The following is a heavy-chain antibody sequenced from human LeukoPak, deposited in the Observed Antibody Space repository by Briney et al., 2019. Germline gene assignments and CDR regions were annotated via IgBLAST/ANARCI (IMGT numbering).Heavy chain of an antibody. V-gene: IGHV3-23*01. CDR3: AKRGVVIRVILVGFHKEAYYFDS. J-gene: IGHJ4*02. CDR1: GFTFSDYW. CDR2: LTGSGGNT. D-gene: IGHD3-22*01. Sequence: PGGSLRLSCTASGFTFSDYWMTWVRQAPGKGLEWVSGLTGSGGNTYYADSVKGRFTISTDHPKNTLYLQMNSLRAEDTAVYFCAKRGVVIRVILVGFHKEAYYFDSWGQGALVTASS.